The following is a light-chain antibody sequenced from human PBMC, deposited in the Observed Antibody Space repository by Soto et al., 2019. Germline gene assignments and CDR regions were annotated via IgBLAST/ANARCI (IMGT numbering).Light chain of an antibody. CDR2: GTS. J-gene: IGKJ1*01. CDR3: LQDYSYPRT. Sequence: AIQMTQSPSSLSASVGDRVTITCRASQAIRTDLGWYQQRPGKAPKLLIYGTSNLQSGVPSRFSGRGSGTDFTLTINSLQPEDFATYYCLQDYSYPRTFGQGTKLDI. V-gene: IGKV1-6*01. CDR1: QAIRTD.